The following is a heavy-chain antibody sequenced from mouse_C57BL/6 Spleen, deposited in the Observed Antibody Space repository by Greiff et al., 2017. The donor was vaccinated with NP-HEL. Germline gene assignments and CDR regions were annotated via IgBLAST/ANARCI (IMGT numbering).Heavy chain of an antibody. J-gene: IGHJ4*01. CDR2: IHPVSGET. CDR1: GYTFTDHI. Sequence: IQLQQSGAELASPGASVTLSCKASGYTFTDHIMNWVKKRPGQGLEWIGRIHPVSGETNYNQKFMGKATFSVDRSSSTVYMVLNSLTSEDPAVYYCGGTTVVATDYYAMDYWGQGTSVTVSS. V-gene: IGHV1-11*01. D-gene: IGHD1-1*01. CDR3: GGTTVVATDYYAMDY.